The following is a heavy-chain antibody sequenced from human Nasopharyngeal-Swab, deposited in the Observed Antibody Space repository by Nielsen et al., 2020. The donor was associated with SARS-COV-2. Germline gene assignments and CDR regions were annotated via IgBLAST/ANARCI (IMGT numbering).Heavy chain of an antibody. Sequence: SETLSLTCGVYGGSFSGFYWNWIRQAPGKGLEWIGEINHNERTNYNPSLKSRVTMSVDTSTNQVSLKLNSLTATDTAVYYCARAGRVGDAYTGLDVWGQGTTVTVSS. D-gene: IGHD5-24*01. J-gene: IGHJ6*02. CDR2: INHNERT. CDR1: GGSFSGFY. CDR3: ARAGRVGDAYTGLDV. V-gene: IGHV4-34*01.